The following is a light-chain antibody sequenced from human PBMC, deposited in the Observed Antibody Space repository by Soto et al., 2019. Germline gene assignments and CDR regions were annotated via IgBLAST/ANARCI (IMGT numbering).Light chain of an antibody. CDR1: QSLSNNY. CDR2: GAA. Sequence: EIVLTQSPGTLSLSPAERATLSCRARQSLSNNYLSWYQQKPGQAARLLIYGAANSATSIPDRFSGSGSGTDFTLTIISLQPEDFATYYCQQLNSYPRTFGGGTKVDIK. J-gene: IGKJ4*01. V-gene: IGKV3-20*01. CDR3: QQLNSYPRT.